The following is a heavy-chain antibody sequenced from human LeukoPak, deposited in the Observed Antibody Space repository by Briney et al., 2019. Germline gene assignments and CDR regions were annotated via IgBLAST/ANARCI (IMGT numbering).Heavy chain of an antibody. CDR1: GFTFSNYN. Sequence: GGSLRLSCAASGFTFSNYNMNWVRQAPGKGLEWVSSISRSSTYIYYADSVKGRFTISRDNAKNSLYLQMNSLRAEDTAVYYCARDGGYCTNGVCWPGYFDYWGQGTLVTVSS. J-gene: IGHJ4*02. V-gene: IGHV3-21*01. D-gene: IGHD2-8*01. CDR3: ARDGGYCTNGVCWPGYFDY. CDR2: ISRSSTYI.